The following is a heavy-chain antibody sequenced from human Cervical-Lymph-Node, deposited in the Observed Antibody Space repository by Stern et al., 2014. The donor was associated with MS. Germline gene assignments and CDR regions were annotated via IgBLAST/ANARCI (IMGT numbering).Heavy chain of an antibody. CDR2: ISRNTSFI. V-gene: IGHV3-21*06. D-gene: IGHD3-10*01. J-gene: IGHJ4*02. CDR1: GFTFSHYS. CDR3: ARGGGVEADY. Sequence: EVQLVESGGGLVQPGGSLRISCAASGFTFSHYSMNWVRQAPGKGLEWVSSISRNTSFIYYADSVESRFTISRENANNLLYLHMNSLRTEDTAVYYCARGGGVEADYWGQGTLVTVSS.